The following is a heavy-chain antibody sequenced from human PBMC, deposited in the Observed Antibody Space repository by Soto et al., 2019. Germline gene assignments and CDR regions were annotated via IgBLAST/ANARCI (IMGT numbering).Heavy chain of an antibody. V-gene: IGHV1-18*01. D-gene: IGHD3-3*01. J-gene: IGHJ5*02. Sequence: ASVKVSCKASGYTFTSYAISWVRQAPGQGLELMGWISAYNGNTNYAQKLQGRVTMTTDTSTSTAYMELRSLRSGDTAVYYCARDLRKTTIFGVAPYNWFDPWGQGTLVTVSS. CDR3: ARDLRKTTIFGVAPYNWFDP. CDR2: ISAYNGNT. CDR1: GYTFTSYA.